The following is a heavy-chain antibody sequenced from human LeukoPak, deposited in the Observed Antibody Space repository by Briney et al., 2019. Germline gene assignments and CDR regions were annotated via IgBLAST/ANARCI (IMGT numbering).Heavy chain of an antibody. J-gene: IGHJ4*02. CDR1: GFTVSSNY. Sequence: PGGSLRLSCAASGFTVSSNYMSWVRQAPGKGLEWVSVIYSGGSTYYADSVKGRFTISRDNSKNTLYLQMNSLRAEDTAVYYCARSSVGATHFDYWGQGTLVTVSS. CDR2: IYSGGST. CDR3: ARSSVGATHFDY. V-gene: IGHV3-66*01. D-gene: IGHD1-26*01.